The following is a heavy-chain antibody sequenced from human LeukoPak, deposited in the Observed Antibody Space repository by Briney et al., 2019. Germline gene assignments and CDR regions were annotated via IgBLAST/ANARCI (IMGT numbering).Heavy chain of an antibody. CDR3: AREPTYYYDSSGLSPMYYFDY. V-gene: IGHV1-8*01. CDR1: GYTFTSYD. D-gene: IGHD3-22*01. CDR2: MNPNSGNT. Sequence: GASVKVSCKASGYTFTSYDINWVRQATGQGLEWMGWMNPNSGNTGCAQKFQGRVTMTRNTSISTAYMELSSLRSEDTAVYYCAREPTYYYDSSGLSPMYYFDYWGQGTLVTVSS. J-gene: IGHJ4*02.